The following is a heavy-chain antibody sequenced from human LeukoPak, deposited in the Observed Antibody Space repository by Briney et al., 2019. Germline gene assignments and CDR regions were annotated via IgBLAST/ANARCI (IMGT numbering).Heavy chain of an antibody. J-gene: IGHJ4*02. D-gene: IGHD3-16*01. CDR3: ARRASLGGYFDY. V-gene: IGHV1-69*05. CDR2: IIPIFGTA. Sequence: ASVKVSCKASGGTFSSYAISWVRQAPGQGLERMGGIIPIFGTANYAQKFQGRVTITTDESTSTAYMELSSLRSEDTAVYYCARRASLGGYFDYWGQGTLVTVSS. CDR1: GGTFSSYA.